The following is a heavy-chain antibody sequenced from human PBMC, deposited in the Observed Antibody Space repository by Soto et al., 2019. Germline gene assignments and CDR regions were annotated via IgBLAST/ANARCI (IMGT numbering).Heavy chain of an antibody. D-gene: IGHD1-1*01. CDR3: VKSGDNYNALDY. CDR1: GFTISDHY. J-gene: IGHJ4*02. Sequence: EGSLRLSCTASGFTISDHYMSWIRQAPGKGLEWIGYSSNSGSFTRYADSVKGRFSISRDNAKNSLYLQINSLRGDDTAIYYCVKSGDNYNALDYWGQGSPVTVSS. V-gene: IGHV3-11*06. CDR2: SSNSGSFT.